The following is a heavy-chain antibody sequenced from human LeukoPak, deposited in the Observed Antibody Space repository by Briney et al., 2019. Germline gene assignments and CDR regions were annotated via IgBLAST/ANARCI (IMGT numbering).Heavy chain of an antibody. V-gene: IGHV1-2*02. Sequence: GASVKVSCKASGYTLTGYYMHWVRQAPGQGLEWMGWINPNSGGTNYAQKFQGRVTMTRDTSISTAYMELSRLRSDDTAVYYCARAGGSGSYFVRGIKSHKYNWFDPWGQGTLVTVSS. CDR1: GYTLTGYY. D-gene: IGHD3-10*01. J-gene: IGHJ5*02. CDR2: INPNSGGT. CDR3: ARAGGSGSYFVRGIKSHKYNWFDP.